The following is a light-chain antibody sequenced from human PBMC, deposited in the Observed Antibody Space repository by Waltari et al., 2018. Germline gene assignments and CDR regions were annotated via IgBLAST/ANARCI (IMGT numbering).Light chain of an antibody. CDR2: LAS. CDR1: QSLFFNNGYNY. Sequence: DIVMTQSPLSLPVTPGEPATISCRSSQSLFFNNGYNYLDWYVQKPGQSPQLLFYLASNRASGVPDRFSGSGSGTDFTLKISRVEAEDVGIYYCMQGIQTPRAFGPGTKVDIK. V-gene: IGKV2-28*01. J-gene: IGKJ3*01. CDR3: MQGIQTPRA.